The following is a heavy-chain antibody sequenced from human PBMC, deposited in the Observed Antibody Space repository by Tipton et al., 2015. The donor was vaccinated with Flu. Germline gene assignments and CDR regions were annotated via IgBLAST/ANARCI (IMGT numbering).Heavy chain of an antibody. Sequence: QLVQSGGGLIQPGGSLRLSCAASGFSVSSNYMSWVRQAPGKGLEWVSVIYSGGSTYYADSVKGRFTTSRDNSKLYLQMNSLRAEDTAVYYCASRRGGDYPYFDYWGQGTLVTVSS. CDR2: IYSGGST. V-gene: IGHV3-53*01. J-gene: IGHJ4*02. D-gene: IGHD4-17*01. CDR1: GFSVSSNY. CDR3: ASRRGGDYPYFDY.